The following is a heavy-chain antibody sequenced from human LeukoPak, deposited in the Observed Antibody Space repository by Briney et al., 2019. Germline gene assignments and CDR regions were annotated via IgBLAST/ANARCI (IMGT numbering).Heavy chain of an antibody. Sequence: PSETLSLTCAVYGGSFSGYYWSWIRQPPGKGLEWIGEINHSGSTNYNPSLKSRVTISVDTSKSQFSLKLSSVTAADTAIYYCAREGVATTRALDIWGQGTMVTVSS. D-gene: IGHD5-12*01. J-gene: IGHJ3*02. CDR1: GGSFSGYY. CDR2: INHSGST. CDR3: AREGVATTRALDI. V-gene: IGHV4-34*01.